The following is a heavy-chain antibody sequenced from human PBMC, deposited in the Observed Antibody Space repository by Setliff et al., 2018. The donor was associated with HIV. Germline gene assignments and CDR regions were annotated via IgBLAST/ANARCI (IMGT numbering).Heavy chain of an antibody. J-gene: IGHJ3*02. CDR2: IYYTGTT. V-gene: IGHV4-38-2*01. CDR1: NYSISSDSY. CDR3: ARGQPQGGGTYWSAFDI. Sequence: SETLSLTCAVSNYSISSDSYWGWIRQPPGKGLEWIGYIYYTGTTDYSPSFKSRVTISLDTSKTQFSLKLNSVTAADTAVYYCARGQPQGGGTYWSAFDIWGQGTMVTVSS. D-gene: IGHD1-26*01.